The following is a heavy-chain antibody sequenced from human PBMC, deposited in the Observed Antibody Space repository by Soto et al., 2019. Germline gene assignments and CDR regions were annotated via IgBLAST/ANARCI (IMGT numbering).Heavy chain of an antibody. CDR2: INHSGST. V-gene: IGHV4-34*01. CDR1: GGSFSGYY. D-gene: IGHD3-10*01. CDR3: ARXLHPMMVRGTNWFDP. J-gene: IGHJ5*02. Sequence: ASETLSLTCAVYGGSFSGYYWSWIRQPPGKGLEWIGEINHSGSTNYNPSLKSRVTISVDTSKNQFSLKLSSVTAADTAVYYCARXLHPMMVRGTNWFDPWGQGTLVTVSS.